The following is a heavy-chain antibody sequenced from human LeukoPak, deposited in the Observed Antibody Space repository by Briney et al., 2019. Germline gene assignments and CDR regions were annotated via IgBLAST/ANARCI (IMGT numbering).Heavy chain of an antibody. D-gene: IGHD3-3*01. CDR3: ASSYYDFWSGYSLSYYFDY. J-gene: IGHJ4*02. Sequence: GGSLRLSCAASGFTFSSYEMNCVRQAPGKGLEWGSYISSSGSTIYSADSVKGRFTISRDNAKNSLYLQMNSLRAEDTAVYYCASSYYDFWSGYSLSYYFDYWGQGTLVTVSS. CDR2: ISSSGSTI. V-gene: IGHV3-48*03. CDR1: GFTFSSYE.